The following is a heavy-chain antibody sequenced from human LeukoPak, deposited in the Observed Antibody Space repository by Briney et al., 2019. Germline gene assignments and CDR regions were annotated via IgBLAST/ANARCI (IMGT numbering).Heavy chain of an antibody. CDR1: GGSISSSNYY. V-gene: IGHV4-39*01. Sequence: SETLSLTCTVSGGSISSSNYYWGWIRQSPGKGLEWIGSVYYSGNTYYNPSLKSRVTISVDTSKNQFSLKLSSVTAADTAVYYCARHGGTAVAAGLSMDYWGQGTLVTVSS. CDR3: ARHGGTAVAAGLSMDY. D-gene: IGHD6-19*01. CDR2: VYYSGNT. J-gene: IGHJ4*02.